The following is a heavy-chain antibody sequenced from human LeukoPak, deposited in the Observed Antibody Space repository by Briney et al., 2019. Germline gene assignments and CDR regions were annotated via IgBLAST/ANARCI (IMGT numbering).Heavy chain of an antibody. CDR3: ARGDSGYDFAPFDY. D-gene: IGHD5-12*01. Sequence: VASVKVSCKASGYTFTSYGISWVRQAPGQGLERMGWISAYNGNTNYAQKLQGRVTMTTDTSTSTAYTELRSLRSDDTAVYYCARGDSGYDFAPFDYWGQGTLVTVSS. J-gene: IGHJ4*02. CDR1: GYTFTSYG. CDR2: ISAYNGNT. V-gene: IGHV1-18*01.